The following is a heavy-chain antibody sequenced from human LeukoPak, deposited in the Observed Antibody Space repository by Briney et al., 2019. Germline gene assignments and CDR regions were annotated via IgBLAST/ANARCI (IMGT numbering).Heavy chain of an antibody. V-gene: IGHV4-39*07. CDR1: GGSISSSSYY. J-gene: IGHJ5*02. D-gene: IGHD2-2*01. CDR2: IYYSGST. Sequence: SETLSLTCTVSGGSISSSSYYWGWIRQPPGKRLEWIGSIYYSGSTYYNPSLKSRVTISVDTSKNQFSLKLSSVTAADTAVYYCAPNIVVVPAAIGWFDPWGQGTLVTVSS. CDR3: APNIVVVPAAIGWFDP.